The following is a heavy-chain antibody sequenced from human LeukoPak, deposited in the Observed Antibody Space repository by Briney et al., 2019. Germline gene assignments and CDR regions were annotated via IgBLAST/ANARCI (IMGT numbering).Heavy chain of an antibody. D-gene: IGHD6-13*01. CDR1: GFTFSSYD. CDR3: ARHAAAAGSFDY. V-gene: IGHV3-13*01. Sequence: GGSLRLFCAASGFTFSSYDMHWVRQATGKGLEWVSAIGTAGDTYYPGSVKCRFTISRENAKNSLYLQMNSLRAGDTAVYYCARHAAAAGSFDYWGQGTLVTVSS. J-gene: IGHJ4*02. CDR2: IGTAGDT.